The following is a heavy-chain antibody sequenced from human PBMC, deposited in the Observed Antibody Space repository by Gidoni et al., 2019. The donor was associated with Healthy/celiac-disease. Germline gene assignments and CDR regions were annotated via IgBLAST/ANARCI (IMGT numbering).Heavy chain of an antibody. V-gene: IGHV3-15*01. CDR1: GFTFSNAW. Sequence: EVQLVESGGGLVKPGGSLSLSCAASGFTFSNAWMSWGRQAPGKGLEWVGRIKSKTDGGTTDYAAPVKGRFTISRDDSKNTLYLQMNSLKTEDTAVYYCTTGLWFGELLFDYWGQGTLVTVSS. D-gene: IGHD3-10*01. J-gene: IGHJ4*02. CDR3: TTGLWFGELLFDY. CDR2: IKSKTDGGTT.